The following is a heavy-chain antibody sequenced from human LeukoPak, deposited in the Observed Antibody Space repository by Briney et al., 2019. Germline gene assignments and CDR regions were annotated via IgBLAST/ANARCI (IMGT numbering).Heavy chain of an antibody. CDR3: ARMHIVATIHPSRNRWFDP. Sequence: SETLSLTCAVSGGSISSSNWWSWARQPPGKGLEWIGEIYHSGSTNYNPSLKSRVTISVDKSKNQFSLKLSSVTAADTAVYYCARMHIVATIHPSRNRWFDPWGQGTLVTVSS. D-gene: IGHD5-12*01. V-gene: IGHV4-4*02. CDR1: GGSISSSNW. CDR2: IYHSGST. J-gene: IGHJ5*02.